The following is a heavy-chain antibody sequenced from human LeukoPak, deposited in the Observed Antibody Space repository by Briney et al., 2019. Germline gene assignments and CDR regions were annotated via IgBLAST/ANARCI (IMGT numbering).Heavy chain of an antibody. CDR1: GFSFSSYG. J-gene: IGHJ4*02. CDR3: AKPPYDSSGYYQSTFDY. Sequence: GGSLRLSCAASGFSFSSYGMPWVRQAPGKGLEWVAVMSYDGSKEYYADSVKGRFTISRDNSKNTLYLQMNSLRAEDTAVYNCAKPPYDSSGYYQSTFDYWGQGTLVTVSS. CDR2: MSYDGSKE. D-gene: IGHD3-22*01. V-gene: IGHV3-30*18.